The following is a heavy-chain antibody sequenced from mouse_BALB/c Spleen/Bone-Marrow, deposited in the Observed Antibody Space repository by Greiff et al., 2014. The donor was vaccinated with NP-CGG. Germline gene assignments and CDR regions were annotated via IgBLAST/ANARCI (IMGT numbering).Heavy chain of an antibody. CDR1: GYTFTSYW. J-gene: IGHJ2*01. Sequence: VQLQQSGTVLARPGASVKMSCKASGYTFTSYWMHWVKQRPGQDLEWIGAIYPGNSDTSYNQKFKGKTKLTAVTSTSTAYMELSSLTNEDSAVHYCTSDYDDYWGQGTTLTVSS. D-gene: IGHD2-4*01. CDR2: IYPGNSDT. V-gene: IGHV1-5*01. CDR3: TSDYDDY.